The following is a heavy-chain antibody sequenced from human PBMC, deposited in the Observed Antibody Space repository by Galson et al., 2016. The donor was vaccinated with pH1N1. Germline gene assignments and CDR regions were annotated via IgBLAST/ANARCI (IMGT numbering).Heavy chain of an antibody. V-gene: IGHV3-23*01. CDR1: GFTLSSYW. CDR3: VKLDSSGYYYGRFDS. Sequence: SLRLSCAASGFTLSSYWMSWVRQAPGKGPEWVSSISASGANTNYADPVKGRFTISRDNSKNTLYLQTNSLRAEDTAIYYCVKLDSSGYYYGRFDSWGQGTLVPVSS. J-gene: IGHJ4*02. CDR2: ISASGANT. D-gene: IGHD3-22*01.